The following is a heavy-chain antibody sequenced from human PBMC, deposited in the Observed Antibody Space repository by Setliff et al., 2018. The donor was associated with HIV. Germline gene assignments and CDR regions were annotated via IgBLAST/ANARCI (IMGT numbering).Heavy chain of an antibody. J-gene: IGHJ4*02. Sequence: SETLSLTCTVSGGSISRHYWSWVRQSPGKGLEWIGYINARGSAKYNPSRKSRVTISVEASKSQFSLKLNSVTAADSAIYYCEREFCTHGVCYEYYLDYWGQGTPVTVSS. D-gene: IGHD2-8*01. V-gene: IGHV4-59*11. CDR1: GGSISRHY. CDR3: EREFCTHGVCYEYYLDY. CDR2: INARGSA.